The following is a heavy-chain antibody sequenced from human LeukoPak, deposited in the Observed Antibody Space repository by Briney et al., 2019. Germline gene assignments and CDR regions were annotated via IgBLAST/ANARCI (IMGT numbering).Heavy chain of an antibody. V-gene: IGHV4-34*01. D-gene: IGHD6-13*01. CDR1: GGSFSGYY. CDR3: AREMRGSIAAAGLFDY. Sequence: SETLSLTCAVYGGSFSGYYWSWIRQPPGKGLEWIGEINHSGSTNYNPSLKSRVTISVDTSKNQFSLKLSSVTAADTAVYYCAREMRGSIAAAGLFDYWGQGTLVTVSS. CDR2: INHSGST. J-gene: IGHJ4*02.